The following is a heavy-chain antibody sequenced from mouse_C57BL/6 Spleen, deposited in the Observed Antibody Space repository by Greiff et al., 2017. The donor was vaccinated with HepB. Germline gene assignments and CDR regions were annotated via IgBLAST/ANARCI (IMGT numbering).Heavy chain of an antibody. CDR3: ARGGYDETWFAY. Sequence: VKLQQSGAELVRPGTSVKMSCKASGYTFTNYWIGWAKQRPGHGLEWIGDIYPGGGYTNYNEKFKGKATLTADKSSSTAYMQFSSLTSEDSAIYYCARGGYDETWFAYWGQGTLVTVSA. CDR2: IYPGGGYT. J-gene: IGHJ3*01. V-gene: IGHV1-63*01. D-gene: IGHD2-2*01. CDR1: GYTFTNYW.